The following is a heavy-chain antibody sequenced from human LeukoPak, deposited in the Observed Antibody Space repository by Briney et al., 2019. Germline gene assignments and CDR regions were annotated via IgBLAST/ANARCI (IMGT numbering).Heavy chain of an antibody. CDR1: GFTFSSYE. J-gene: IGHJ4*02. Sequence: GGSLRLSCAASGFTFSSYEMNWVRQAPGKGLEWVSSISSNSRYIYYADTMRGRFTISRDNAKNSLYLQMNSLRAEDTAVYYCARDRPYYYDSSGYYGYYFDYWGQGTLVTVSS. CDR3: ARDRPYYYDSSGYYGYYFDY. V-gene: IGHV3-21*06. CDR2: ISSNSRYI. D-gene: IGHD3-22*01.